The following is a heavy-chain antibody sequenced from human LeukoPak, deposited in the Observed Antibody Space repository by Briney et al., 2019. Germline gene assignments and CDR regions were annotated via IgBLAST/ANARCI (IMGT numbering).Heavy chain of an antibody. V-gene: IGHV3-53*01. Sequence: GGSLRLSCAASGFTVSSNYMSWVRQAPGKGLEWVSVIYTDDSTYYADSVKGRFTISRDNSRNTLYLQMNSLRAEDTAVYYCARDFGNYGSAPTGYWGQGTLVTVSS. D-gene: IGHD3-10*01. J-gene: IGHJ4*02. CDR3: ARDFGNYGSAPTGY. CDR1: GFTVSSNY. CDR2: IYTDDST.